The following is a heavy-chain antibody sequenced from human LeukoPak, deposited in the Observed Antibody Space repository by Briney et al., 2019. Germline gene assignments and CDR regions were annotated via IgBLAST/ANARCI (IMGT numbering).Heavy chain of an antibody. D-gene: IGHD2-2*01. CDR2: ISSSGSTI. Sequence: GGSLRLSCAASGFTFSSYWMHWVRQAPGKGLEWVSYISSSGSTIYYADSVKGRFTISRDNAKNSLYLQMNSLRAEDTAVYYCARDREGYQLPQMHHYYYMDVWGKGTTVTISS. CDR3: ARDREGYQLPQMHHYYYMDV. V-gene: IGHV3-48*04. CDR1: GFTFSSYW. J-gene: IGHJ6*03.